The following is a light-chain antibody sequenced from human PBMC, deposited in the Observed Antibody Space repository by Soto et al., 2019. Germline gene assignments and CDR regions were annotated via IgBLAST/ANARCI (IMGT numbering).Light chain of an antibody. V-gene: IGLV3-21*02. CDR3: QVWDSSSDLVV. CDR2: DDG. J-gene: IGLJ2*01. CDR1: NIGSES. Sequence: SYELTQPPSVSVAPGQTARVTCGGNNIGSESVHWYQQKPGQAPVLVVYDDGARPSGIPERFSGSNSGNTATLTISRVEAGDEADYYCQVWDSSSDLVVFGGGTKLTVL.